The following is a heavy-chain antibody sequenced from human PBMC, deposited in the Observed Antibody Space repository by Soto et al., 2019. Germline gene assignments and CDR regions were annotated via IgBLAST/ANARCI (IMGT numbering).Heavy chain of an antibody. J-gene: IGHJ4*02. V-gene: IGHV3-23*01. CDR2: ISGSGGST. CDR3: ASATLRYFDWFLDY. CDR1: GFPFSSYA. D-gene: IGHD3-9*01. Sequence: GGSLILSCAASGFPFSSYAMSWVRKAPGKGLEWVSAISGSGGSTYYADSVKGRFTISRDNSKNTLYLQMNSLRAEDTAVYYCASATLRYFDWFLDYWGQGTLVTAPQ.